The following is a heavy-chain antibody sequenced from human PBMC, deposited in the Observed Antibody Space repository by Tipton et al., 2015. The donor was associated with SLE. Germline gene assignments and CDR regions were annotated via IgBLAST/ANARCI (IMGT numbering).Heavy chain of an antibody. CDR3: ASVEYYYDSLYFQH. J-gene: IGHJ1*01. V-gene: IGHV4-30-4*08. Sequence: TLSLTCTVSGVSISSRTYYWGWIRQPPGKGLEWIGFIYYSGSTYYNPSLKSRVTISIDTSKNHFSLKVSSVTAADTAVYYCASVEYYYDSLYFQHWGQGTVVTVSS. D-gene: IGHD3-22*01. CDR1: GVSISSRTYY. CDR2: IYYSGST.